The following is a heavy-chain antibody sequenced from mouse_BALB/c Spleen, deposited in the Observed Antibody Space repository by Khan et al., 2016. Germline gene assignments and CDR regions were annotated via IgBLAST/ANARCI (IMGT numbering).Heavy chain of an antibody. CDR2: INTYTGEP. J-gene: IGHJ4*01. CDR3: ARERPDYYAMDY. Sequence: QIQLVQSGPELKKPGETVKISCKASGYTFTNYGMNWVKQAPGKGLKWMGWINTYTGEPTYADDFKGRFAFSLETSASTAYLQINNLKNEDTATYFCARERPDYYAMDYWGQGTSVTVSS. V-gene: IGHV9-3-1*01. CDR1: GYTFTNYG.